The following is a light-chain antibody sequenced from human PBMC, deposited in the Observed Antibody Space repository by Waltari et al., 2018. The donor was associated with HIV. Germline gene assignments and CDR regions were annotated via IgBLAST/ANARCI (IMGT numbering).Light chain of an antibody. V-gene: IGLV3-1*01. J-gene: IGLJ2*01. CDR3: QAWDSSTVV. Sequence: SYEVTQPPSVSVSPGQTASITCSGHKLGNKYTAWYQQKPGQSPGLVIYEDNKRRSGTPERSSGSTSGDTATLTISGTQAMDEAEYSCQAWDSSTVVVGGGTRLTVL. CDR2: EDN. CDR1: KLGNKY.